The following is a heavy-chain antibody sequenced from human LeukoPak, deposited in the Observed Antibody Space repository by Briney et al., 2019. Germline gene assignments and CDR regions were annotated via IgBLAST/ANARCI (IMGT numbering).Heavy chain of an antibody. CDR3: ARPVHSGYEIYYFDY. V-gene: IGHV3-21*01. CDR2: ISSSSSYI. CDR1: GFTFSSYS. D-gene: IGHD5-12*01. Sequence: TPGGSLRLSCAASGFTFSSYSMNWVRQAPGKGLEWVSSISSSSSYIHYADSVKGRFTISRDNAKNSLYLQMNSLRAEDTAVYYCARPVHSGYEIYYFDYWGQGTLVTVSS. J-gene: IGHJ4*02.